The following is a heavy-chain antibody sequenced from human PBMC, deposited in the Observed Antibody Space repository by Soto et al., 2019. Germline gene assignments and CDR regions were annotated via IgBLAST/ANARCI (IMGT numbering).Heavy chain of an antibody. D-gene: IGHD6-19*01. CDR3: ARDIRRASSGWYSFDY. Sequence: QVQLVQSGAEVKKPGASVKVSCKASGYTFTSYGISWVRQAPGQGLEWMGWISAYNGNTNYAQKLQGRVSMTTDTSTSTAYMELRSLRSDDTAVYYCARDIRRASSGWYSFDYWGQGTLVTVSS. CDR1: GYTFTSYG. V-gene: IGHV1-18*01. J-gene: IGHJ4*02. CDR2: ISAYNGNT.